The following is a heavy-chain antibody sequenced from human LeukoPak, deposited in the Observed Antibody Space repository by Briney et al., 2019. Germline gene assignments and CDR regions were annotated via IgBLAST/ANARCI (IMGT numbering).Heavy chain of an antibody. Sequence: GGSLRLSCAASGFTFSSYAMHWVRQAPGKGLEYVSAISSNGGSTYYANSVKGRFTISRDNSKNTLYLQMGSLRAEDMAVYYRARVKVVPAIDYYYYYMDVWGKGTTVTVSS. V-gene: IGHV3-64*01. CDR1: GFTFSSYA. CDR3: ARVKVVPAIDYYYYYMDV. J-gene: IGHJ6*03. D-gene: IGHD2-2*01. CDR2: ISSNGGST.